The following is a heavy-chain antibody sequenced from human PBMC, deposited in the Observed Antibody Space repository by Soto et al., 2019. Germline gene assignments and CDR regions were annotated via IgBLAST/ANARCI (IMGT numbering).Heavy chain of an antibody. J-gene: IGHJ4*02. CDR3: AKQRRDIVVVVAATPADY. D-gene: IGHD2-15*01. Sequence: GGSLRLSCAASGFTFSSYAMSWVRQAPGKGLEWVSAISGSGGSTYYADSVKGRFTISRDNSKNTLYLQMNSLRAEDTAVYYCAKQRRDIVVVVAATPADYWGQGTLVTVSS. CDR1: GFTFSSYA. V-gene: IGHV3-23*01. CDR2: ISGSGGST.